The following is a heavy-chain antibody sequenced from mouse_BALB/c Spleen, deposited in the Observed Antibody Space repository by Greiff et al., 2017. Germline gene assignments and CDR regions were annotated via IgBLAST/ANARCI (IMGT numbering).Heavy chain of an antibody. Sequence: QVQLKQSGPGLVAPSQSLSITCTVSGFSLTGYGVNWVRQPPGKGLEWLGMIWGDGSTDYNSALKSRLSISKDNSKSQVFLKMNSLQTDDTARYYCARDRDYDYDGFAYWGQGTLVTVSA. J-gene: IGHJ3*01. CDR1: GFSLTGYG. D-gene: IGHD2-4*01. CDR3: ARDRDYDYDGFAY. V-gene: IGHV2-6-7*01. CDR2: IWGDGST.